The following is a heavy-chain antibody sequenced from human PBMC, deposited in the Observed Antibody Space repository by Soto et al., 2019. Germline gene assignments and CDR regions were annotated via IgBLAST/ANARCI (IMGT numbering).Heavy chain of an antibody. J-gene: IGHJ5*02. CDR1: GGSISSYY. CDR2: IYYSGST. D-gene: IGHD6-13*01. Sequence: PSETLSLTCTVSGGSISSYYWSWIRQPPGKGLEWIGYIYYSGSTNYNPSLKSRVTVSVDTSKNQFSLKLSSVTAADTAVYYCAREGYRSSWSWFDPWGQGTLVTVSS. CDR3: AREGYRSSWSWFDP. V-gene: IGHV4-59*01.